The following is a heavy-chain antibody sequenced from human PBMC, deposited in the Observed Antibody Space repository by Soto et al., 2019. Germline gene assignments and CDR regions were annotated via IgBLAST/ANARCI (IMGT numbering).Heavy chain of an antibody. CDR1: GLTFSSYA. CDR2: ISSSSSTI. Sequence: PGGSLRLSCAASGLTFSSYAMSWVRQAPGKGLEWVSAISSSSSTIYYADSVKGRFTISRDNAKNSLYLQMNSLRDEDTAVYYCARDQSRYCSSTSCYAFLPYGMDVWGQGTTVTVSS. D-gene: IGHD2-2*01. V-gene: IGHV3-48*02. J-gene: IGHJ6*02. CDR3: ARDQSRYCSSTSCYAFLPYGMDV.